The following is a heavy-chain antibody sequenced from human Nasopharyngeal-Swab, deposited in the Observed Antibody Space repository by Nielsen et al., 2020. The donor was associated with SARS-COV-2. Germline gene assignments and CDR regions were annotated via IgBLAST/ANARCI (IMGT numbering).Heavy chain of an antibody. CDR1: GYTFTSYA. D-gene: IGHD2-15*01. CDR3: ASLVVAATHSKYYYYGMDV. CDR2: INTNTGNP. V-gene: IGHV7-4-1*02. Sequence: ASVKVSCKASGYTFTSYAMNWVRQAPGQGLEWMGWINTNTGNPTYAQGFTGRFVFSLDTSASTAYLQISSLKAEDTAVYYCASLVVAATHSKYYYYGMDVWGQGTTVTVSS. J-gene: IGHJ6*02.